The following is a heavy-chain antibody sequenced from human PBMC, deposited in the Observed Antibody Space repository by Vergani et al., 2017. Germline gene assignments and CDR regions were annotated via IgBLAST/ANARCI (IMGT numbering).Heavy chain of an antibody. V-gene: IGHV3-21*01. Sequence: EVQLVESGGGLVKPGGSLRFSCAASGFTFSSYSMNWVRQAPGKGLEWVSSISSSTRYIYYADPVKGRFTISRDNAKNSLYLQRNSLRAEDTAVYYCARAGGLVVPAAMPGDYYYGMDVWGQGTTVTVSS. CDR2: ISSSTRYI. CDR1: GFTFSSYS. J-gene: IGHJ6*02. CDR3: ARAGGLVVPAAMPGDYYYGMDV. D-gene: IGHD2-2*01.